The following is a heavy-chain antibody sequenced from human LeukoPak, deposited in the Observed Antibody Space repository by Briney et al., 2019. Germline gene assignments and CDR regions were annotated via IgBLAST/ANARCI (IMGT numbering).Heavy chain of an antibody. CDR1: GFTFSSYA. Sequence: GGSLRLSCAASGFTFSSYAMSWVRQAPGKGLEWVSAISGSGGSTYYADSVKGRFTISGDNSKNTLYLQMNSLRAEDTAVYYCAKASAMIVVVSKHFDYWGQGTLVTVSS. D-gene: IGHD3-22*01. CDR3: AKASAMIVVVSKHFDY. CDR2: ISGSGGST. V-gene: IGHV3-23*01. J-gene: IGHJ4*02.